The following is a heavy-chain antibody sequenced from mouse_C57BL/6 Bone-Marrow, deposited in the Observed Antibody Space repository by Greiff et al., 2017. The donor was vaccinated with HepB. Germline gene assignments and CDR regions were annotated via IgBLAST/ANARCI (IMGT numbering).Heavy chain of an antibody. CDR1: GYTFTSYW. Sequence: QVQLQQSGAELVKPGASVKLSCKASGYTFTSYWMQWVKQRPGQGLEWIGEIDPSDSYTNYNQKFKGKATLTVDTSSSTAYMQLSSLTSEDSAVYYCARGGLATVVATDFDVWGTGTTVTVSS. V-gene: IGHV1-50*01. CDR2: IDPSDSYT. CDR3: ARGGLATVVATDFDV. J-gene: IGHJ1*03. D-gene: IGHD1-1*01.